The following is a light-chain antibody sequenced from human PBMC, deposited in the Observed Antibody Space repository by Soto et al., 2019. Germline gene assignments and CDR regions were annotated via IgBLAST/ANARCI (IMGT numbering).Light chain of an antibody. CDR1: SSDVGSYNL. CDR2: EGN. J-gene: IGLJ1*01. V-gene: IGLV2-23*01. Sequence: QSALTQPASVSGSPGQSSTISCTGSSSDVGSYNLVSWYQQHPGNAPKLMIYEGNKRPSGISNRFSGSKSDNTASLTIAGLHAEEEADYYCCSYAGSSTYVFGTGTKLTVL. CDR3: CSYAGSSTYV.